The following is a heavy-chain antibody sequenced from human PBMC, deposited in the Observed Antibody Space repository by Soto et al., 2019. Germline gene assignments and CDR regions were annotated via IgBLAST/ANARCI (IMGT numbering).Heavy chain of an antibody. V-gene: IGHV3-9*01. J-gene: IGHJ3*02. Sequence: PGGSLRLSCAASGFTFDDYAMHWVRQAPGKGLEWVSGISWNSGSIGYADSVKGRFTISRHNSKNTLYLQMNSLRAEDTAVYYCASSSADYCSGGSCLFVEDAFDIWGQGTMVTVSS. CDR1: GFTFDDYA. D-gene: IGHD2-15*01. CDR3: ASSSADYCSGGSCLFVEDAFDI. CDR2: ISWNSGSI.